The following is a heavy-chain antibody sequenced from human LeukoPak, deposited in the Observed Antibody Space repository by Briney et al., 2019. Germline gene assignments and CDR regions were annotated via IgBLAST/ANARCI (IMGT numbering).Heavy chain of an antibody. D-gene: IGHD2-2*01. V-gene: IGHV3-48*04. Sequence: GGSLRLSCAGSGFTFSSYSMNWVRQAPGKGLEWVSYISSSSSTINYADSVKGRFTISRDNAKNSLYLQMNSLRAEDTAVYYCASGGGYQLPPGYWGQGTLVTVSS. J-gene: IGHJ4*02. CDR1: GFTFSSYS. CDR3: ASGGGYQLPPGY. CDR2: ISSSSSTI.